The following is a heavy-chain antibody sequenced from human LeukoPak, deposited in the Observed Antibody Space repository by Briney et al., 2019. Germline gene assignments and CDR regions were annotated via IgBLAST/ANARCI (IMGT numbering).Heavy chain of an antibody. CDR1: GGSISSSNW. V-gene: IGHV4-4*02. D-gene: IGHD3-3*01. CDR2: INHSGST. J-gene: IGHJ3*02. Sequence: SETLSLTCTVSGGSISSSNWWSWVRQPPGKGLEWIGEINHSGSTNYNPSLKSRVTISVDTSKNQFSLKLSSVTAADTAVYYCARWRYDFWSGSPDIWGQGTMVTVSS. CDR3: ARWRYDFWSGSPDI.